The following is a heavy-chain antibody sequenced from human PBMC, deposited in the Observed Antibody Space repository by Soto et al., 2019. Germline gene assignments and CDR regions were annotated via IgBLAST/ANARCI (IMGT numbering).Heavy chain of an antibody. Sequence: QVQLVQSGAEVKKPGSSVKVSCKASGGTLSSYAISWVRQAPGQGLEWMGGIIPIFGTANYAQKFQGRVTITADESTSTAYMELSSLRSEDTAVYYCAITIVRGDLFLYNWFDPWGQGTLVTVSS. V-gene: IGHV1-69*12. D-gene: IGHD3-10*01. J-gene: IGHJ5*02. CDR2: IIPIFGTA. CDR1: GGTLSSYA. CDR3: AITIVRGDLFLYNWFDP.